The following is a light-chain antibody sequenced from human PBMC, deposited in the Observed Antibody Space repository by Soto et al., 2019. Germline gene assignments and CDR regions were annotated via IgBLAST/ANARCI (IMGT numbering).Light chain of an antibody. Sequence: EIVLTQSPATLSLSPGERATLSCRASQSVSSDLAWYQQKPGQAPRLLIYEASNRATGIPARFSGSGSGTDFILTISSLEPEDFAVYYCQQRSNWPLTFGGGTKVEIK. V-gene: IGKV3-11*01. J-gene: IGKJ4*01. CDR2: EAS. CDR3: QQRSNWPLT. CDR1: QSVSSD.